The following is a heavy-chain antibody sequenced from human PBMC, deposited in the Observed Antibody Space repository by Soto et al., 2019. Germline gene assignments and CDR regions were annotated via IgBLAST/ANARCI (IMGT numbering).Heavy chain of an antibody. D-gene: IGHD5-12*01. Sequence: GGSLRLSCAASGFGFSSYWMHWVRQAPGKGLVWVSRTNDDGSATTYADSVRGRFTSFRDNAKNTLFLQMTSLGVEDTAVYYCAREMATISLGAFDIWGEGTMVTVSS. J-gene: IGHJ3*02. CDR2: TNDDGSAT. V-gene: IGHV3-74*01. CDR1: GFGFSSYW. CDR3: AREMATISLGAFDI.